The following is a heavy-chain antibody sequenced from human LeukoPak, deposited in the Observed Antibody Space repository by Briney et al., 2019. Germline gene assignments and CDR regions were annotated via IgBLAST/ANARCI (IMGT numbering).Heavy chain of an antibody. CDR3: ARGLLVGAAGVGY. CDR2: ISANNGNT. CDR1: GYTFTSYG. J-gene: IGHJ4*02. Sequence: ASVKVSCKASGYTFTSYGISWVRKAPGPGLEWMGWISANNGNTNYAQKLQGRVTMTTDTSTSTAYMELRSRRSGDAVVYYCARGLLVGAAGVGYWGQGTLVTVSS. D-gene: IGHD1-26*01. V-gene: IGHV1-18*01.